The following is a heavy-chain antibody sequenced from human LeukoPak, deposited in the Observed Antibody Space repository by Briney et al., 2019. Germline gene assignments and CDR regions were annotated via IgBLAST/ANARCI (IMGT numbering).Heavy chain of an antibody. CDR3: ARERRSSYYDFWSGSLDY. CDR2: IKQDGSEK. V-gene: IGHV3-7*01. CDR1: GFTFSSYW. Sequence: GGSLRLSCAASGFTFSSYWMSWVRQAPGKGLEWVANIKQDGSEKYYVDSVKGRFTISRDNAKNSLYLQMNSLRAEDTAVYYCARERRSSYYDFWSGSLDYWGQGTLVTVSS. J-gene: IGHJ4*02. D-gene: IGHD3-3*01.